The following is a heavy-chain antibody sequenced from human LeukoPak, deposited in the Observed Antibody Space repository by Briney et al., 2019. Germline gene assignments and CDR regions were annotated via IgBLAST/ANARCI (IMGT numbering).Heavy chain of an antibody. Sequence: ASVKVSCKASGYTFTGYYVHWVRQAPGQGLEWMGWINPNSGGTKYAQKFQGRVTMTRDTSITTAYMELSRLRSDDTAVYYCARELVATMVDYWGQGTLVTVSS. CDR1: GYTFTGYY. J-gene: IGHJ4*02. CDR2: INPNSGGT. CDR3: ARELVATMVDY. D-gene: IGHD5-12*01. V-gene: IGHV1-2*02.